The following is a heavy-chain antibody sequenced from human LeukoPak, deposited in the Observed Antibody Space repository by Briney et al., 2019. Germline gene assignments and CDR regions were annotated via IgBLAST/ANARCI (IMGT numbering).Heavy chain of an antibody. CDR2: IIPIFGTA. Sequence: RASVKVSCKASGGTFSSYAISWVRQAPGQGLEWMGGIIPIFGTANYAQKFQGRVTITADESTSTAYMELSSLRSEDTAVCYCASGYDAAFDIWGQGTMVTVSS. CDR1: GGTFSSYA. V-gene: IGHV1-69*13. CDR3: ASGYDAAFDI. J-gene: IGHJ3*02. D-gene: IGHD5-12*01.